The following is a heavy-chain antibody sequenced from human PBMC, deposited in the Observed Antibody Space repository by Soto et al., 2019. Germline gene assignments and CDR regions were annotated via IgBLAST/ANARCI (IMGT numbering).Heavy chain of an antibody. CDR3: ARDPGAASFDF. CDR1: GYTFTNYG. CDR2: INTSNDNK. Sequence: ASVKVSCKASGYTFTNYGISWVRQAPGEGLEWVGWINTSNDNKLYAQKLQGRLTLTTDTSTSTAYMDLTTLRSDDTAVYFCARDPGAASFDFWAKGTLVTV. V-gene: IGHV1-18*01. J-gene: IGHJ4*02. D-gene: IGHD2-15*01.